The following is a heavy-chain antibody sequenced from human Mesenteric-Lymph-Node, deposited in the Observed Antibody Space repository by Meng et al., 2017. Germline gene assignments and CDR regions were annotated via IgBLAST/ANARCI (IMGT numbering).Heavy chain of an antibody. D-gene: IGHD3-22*01. J-gene: IGHJ5*02. CDR1: GDSISSGDHY. Sequence: GPRKESGPGLVKPPQPLALTCTVSGDSISSGDHYWSWSRQHPGKGLEWIGYFYFSGNTYYNPSLKSRVSISVDTSKNQFSLRLSSVTAADTAVYYCARYYYDSSGVTWIDPWGQGTLVTVSS. CDR2: FYFSGNT. CDR3: ARYYYDSSGVTWIDP. V-gene: IGHV4-31*03.